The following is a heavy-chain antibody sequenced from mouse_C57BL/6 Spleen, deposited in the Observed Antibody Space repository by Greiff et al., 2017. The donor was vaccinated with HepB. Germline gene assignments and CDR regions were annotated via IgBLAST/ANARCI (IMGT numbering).Heavy chain of an antibody. CDR2: IYPGDGDT. V-gene: IGHV1-80*01. D-gene: IGHD3-2*02. CDR3: ASRTAQATYFDY. CDR1: GYAFSSYW. Sequence: VQLQQSGAELVKPGASVKISCKASGYAFSSYWMNWVKQRPGKGLEWIGQIYPGDGDTNYNGKFKGKATLTADKSSSTAYMQLSSLTSEDSAVYFCASRTAQATYFDYWGQGTTLTVSS. J-gene: IGHJ2*01.